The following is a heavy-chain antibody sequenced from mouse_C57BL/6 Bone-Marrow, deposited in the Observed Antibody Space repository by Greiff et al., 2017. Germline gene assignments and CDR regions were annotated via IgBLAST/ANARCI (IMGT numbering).Heavy chain of an antibody. V-gene: IGHV1-69*01. D-gene: IGHD4-1*01. Sequence: QVQLQQPGAELVMPGASVKLSCKASGYTFTSYWMHWVKQRPGQGLEWIGEIDPSDSYTNYNQKFKGKSTLTVDKSSSTAYMQLSSLTSGDSAVYYCARWANWDGFDYWGQGTTLTVSS. CDR3: ARWANWDGFDY. J-gene: IGHJ2*01. CDR1: GYTFTSYW. CDR2: IDPSDSYT.